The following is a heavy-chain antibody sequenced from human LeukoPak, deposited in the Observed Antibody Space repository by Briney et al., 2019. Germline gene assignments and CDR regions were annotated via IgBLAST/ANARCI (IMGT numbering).Heavy chain of an antibody. D-gene: IGHD3-3*01. Sequence: SETLSLTCGVSGGSIRPYYWTWVRQPPGKGLEWLSYIYYSGDNRYNPSHKSRVTMAVDTYKNQFSLKLSSVTAADTAIYCRARFVLELIALRSVMRAFEIWGQGIMVSVSS. CDR3: ARFVLELIALRSVMRAFEI. CDR1: GGSIRPYY. CDR2: IYYSGDN. J-gene: IGHJ3*02. V-gene: IGHV4-59*01.